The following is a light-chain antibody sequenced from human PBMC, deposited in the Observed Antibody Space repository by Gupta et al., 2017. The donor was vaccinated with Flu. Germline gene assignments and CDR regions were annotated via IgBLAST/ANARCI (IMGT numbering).Light chain of an antibody. CDR1: QSVGSD. J-gene: IGKJ1*01. CDR2: GAS. Sequence: ATLSMSPGERATLSCRASQSVGSDLAWYQQTLGQAPRLLIYGASTRATGIPARFSGSGSGTEFTLTISGLQSEDFAVYYCQQYNNWPPWTFGQGTKVEVK. CDR3: QQYNNWPPWT. V-gene: IGKV3-15*01.